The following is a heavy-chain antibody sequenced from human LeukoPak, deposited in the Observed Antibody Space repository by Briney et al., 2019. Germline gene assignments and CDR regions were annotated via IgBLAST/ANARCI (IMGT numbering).Heavy chain of an antibody. D-gene: IGHD3-10*01. Sequence: PSETLSLTCAVSGGPFSGYFWSWIRQSSGKGLEWIGEIHNSGTTNYNPSLNSRVTISEDTSKNQSYLNLSSVTAADTAVYYCTGRYYYNLGSFPFDFWGQGTLVTVSS. CDR2: IHNSGTT. CDR3: TGRYYYNLGSFPFDF. J-gene: IGHJ4*02. V-gene: IGHV4-34*01. CDR1: GGPFSGYF.